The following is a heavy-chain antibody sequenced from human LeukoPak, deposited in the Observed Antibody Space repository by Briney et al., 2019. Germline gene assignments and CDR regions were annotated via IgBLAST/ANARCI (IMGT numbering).Heavy chain of an antibody. CDR1: GGSISSSSYY. Sequence: RPSETLSLTCTVSGGSISSSSYYWGWIRQPPGKGLEWIGSIYYSGSTYYNPSLKSRVTISVDTSKNQFSLKLSSVTAADTAVYYCARDRSDCSGGSCYPYYFDYWGQGTLVTVSS. CDR3: ARDRSDCSGGSCYPYYFDY. CDR2: IYYSGST. J-gene: IGHJ4*02. V-gene: IGHV4-39*07. D-gene: IGHD2-15*01.